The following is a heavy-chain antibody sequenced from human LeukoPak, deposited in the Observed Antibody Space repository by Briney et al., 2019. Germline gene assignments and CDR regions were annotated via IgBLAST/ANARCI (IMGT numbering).Heavy chain of an antibody. CDR1: GFIFRNFW. CDR3: VRGLGDV. J-gene: IGHJ6*04. Sequence: GGSLRLSCSASGFIFRNFWMHWVRQAPGKGPVWVSRINNDGKLVTYADSVKGRFTISRDSAKDTVFLQMNSLRVEDTALYYCVRGLGDVWGKGTLVTVSS. D-gene: IGHD4-11*01. CDR2: INNDGKLV. V-gene: IGHV3-74*01.